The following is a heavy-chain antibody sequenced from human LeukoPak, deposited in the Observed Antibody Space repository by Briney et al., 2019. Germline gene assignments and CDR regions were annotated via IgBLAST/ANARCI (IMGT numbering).Heavy chain of an antibody. Sequence: HLGGSLRLSCAASGFTFDDYAMHWVRQAPGKGLEWVSGISWNSGSIGYADSVKGRFTISRDNAKNSLYLQMNSRRAEDTALYYCAKDIGGRYCSSTSCYAVDYWGQGTLVTVSS. CDR2: ISWNSGSI. CDR1: GFTFDDYA. D-gene: IGHD2-2*01. J-gene: IGHJ4*02. CDR3: AKDIGGRYCSSTSCYAVDY. V-gene: IGHV3-9*01.